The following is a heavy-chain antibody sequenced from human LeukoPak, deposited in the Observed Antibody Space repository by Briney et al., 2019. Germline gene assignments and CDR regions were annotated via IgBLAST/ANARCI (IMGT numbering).Heavy chain of an antibody. V-gene: IGHV3-7*01. CDR2: INQDGSEK. D-gene: IGHD1-1*01. CDR3: ARGGTFVSDY. CDR1: GFTFSTFW. Sequence: GGSLRLSCAASGFTFSTFWMSWVRQAPGKGLEWVANINQDGSEKYYVGSMKGRFTVSRDNAKNSLYLQMDSLRAEDTAVYYCARGGTFVSDYWAREPWSPSPQ. J-gene: IGHJ4*02.